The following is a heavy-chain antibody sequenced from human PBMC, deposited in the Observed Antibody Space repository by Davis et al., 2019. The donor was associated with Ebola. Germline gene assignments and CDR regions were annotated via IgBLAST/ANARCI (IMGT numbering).Heavy chain of an antibody. CDR1: GGSISNSSHYY. V-gene: IGHV4-39*07. D-gene: IGHD1-20*01. J-gene: IGHJ6*03. CDR3: ARETLMTGTGMDV. CDR2: VHHSGRT. Sequence: SETLSLTCTVSGGSISNSSHYYWDWIRQHPGKGLEWIGSVHHSGRTYYNPSLKSRLTISIDTSKNQFSLKLSSVTAADTAVYYCARETLMTGTGMDVWGKGTTVTVSS.